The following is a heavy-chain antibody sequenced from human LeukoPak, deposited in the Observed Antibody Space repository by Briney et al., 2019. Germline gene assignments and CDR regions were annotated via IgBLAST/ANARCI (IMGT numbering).Heavy chain of an antibody. D-gene: IGHD6-19*01. CDR1: GFTFNNYW. CDR2: INSDGRST. J-gene: IGHJ4*02. V-gene: IGHV3-74*01. CDR3: ARDVWLGPSIEY. Sequence: PGGSLRLSCAASGFTFNNYWMHWVRQAPGKGLVWVSRINSDGRSTDYADSVKGRFTVSRDNAKNSVYLQMNSLRAEDTAVYYCARDVWLGPSIEYWGQGTLVTVSS.